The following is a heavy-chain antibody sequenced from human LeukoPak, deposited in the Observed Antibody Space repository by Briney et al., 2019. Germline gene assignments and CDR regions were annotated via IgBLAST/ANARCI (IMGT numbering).Heavy chain of an antibody. J-gene: IGHJ1*01. V-gene: IGHV4-31*03. D-gene: IGHD2-15*01. CDR1: GGSISSGGYY. CDR3: ALGYCGGGSCYAREYFQH. CDR2: IYYSGST. Sequence: SQTLSLTCTVSGGSISSGGYYWTWIRQHPGQGLEWIGYIYYSGSTYYNPSLKSRVTISVDTSKNQFSLRLSSVTAADTAVYYCALGYCGGGSCYAREYFQHWGQGTLVTVSS.